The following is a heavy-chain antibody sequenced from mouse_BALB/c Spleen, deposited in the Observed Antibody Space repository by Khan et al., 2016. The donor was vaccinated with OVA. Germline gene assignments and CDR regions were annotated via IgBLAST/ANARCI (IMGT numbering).Heavy chain of an antibody. CDR1: GYTFTSYW. V-gene: IGHV1S81*02. CDR2: INPNHGGT. Sequence: QVQLQQSGAELVKPGASVKLSCKASGYTFTSYWMHWVTLRPGQGFEWIGEINPNHGGTNYNEKLKRKATLTFDKSSSTAYMQLSSLTSEDAAVYYCTLGNYPYEEMDHWGQGTSVTVSS. CDR3: TLGNYPYEEMDH. J-gene: IGHJ4*01. D-gene: IGHD2-1*01.